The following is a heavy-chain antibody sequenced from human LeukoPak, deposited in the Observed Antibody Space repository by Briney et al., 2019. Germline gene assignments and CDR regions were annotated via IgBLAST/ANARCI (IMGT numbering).Heavy chain of an antibody. V-gene: IGHV3-30*03. CDR3: ARRGYSYGYHFDY. Sequence: HPGRSLRLSCAASGFTSSSYGMHWVRQAPGKGLEWVAVISYDGSNKYYADSVKGRFTISRDNSKNTLYLQMNSLRAVDTAVYYCARRGYSYGYHFDYWGQGTLVTVSS. CDR2: ISYDGSNK. D-gene: IGHD5-18*01. CDR1: GFTSSSYG. J-gene: IGHJ4*02.